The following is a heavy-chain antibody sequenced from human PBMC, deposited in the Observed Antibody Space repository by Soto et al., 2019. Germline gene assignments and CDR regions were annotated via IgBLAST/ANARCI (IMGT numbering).Heavy chain of an antibody. J-gene: IGHJ4*02. CDR3: ARAVLRYFDWLFDY. CDR1: GGSISSYY. V-gene: IGHV4-59*01. CDR2: IYYSGST. Sequence: ASETLSLTCTVSGGSISSYYWSWIRQPPGKGLEWIGYIYYSGSTNYNPSLKSRVTISVDTSKNQFSLKLSSVTAADTAVYYCARAVLRYFDWLFDYWGQGTLVTVSS. D-gene: IGHD3-9*01.